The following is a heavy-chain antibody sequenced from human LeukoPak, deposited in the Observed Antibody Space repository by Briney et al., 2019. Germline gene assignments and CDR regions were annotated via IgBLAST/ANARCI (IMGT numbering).Heavy chain of an antibody. CDR3: ARRDDFWSGYLNY. CDR2: IYPGDSDT. V-gene: IGHV5-51*01. D-gene: IGHD3-3*01. Sequence: GESLKIPCKGSGYSFTSYWIGWVRQMPGKGLEWMGIIYPGDSDTRYSPSFQGQVTISADKSISAAYLQWSSLKASDTAMYYCARRDDFWSGYLNYWGQGTLVTVSS. J-gene: IGHJ4*02. CDR1: GYSFTSYW.